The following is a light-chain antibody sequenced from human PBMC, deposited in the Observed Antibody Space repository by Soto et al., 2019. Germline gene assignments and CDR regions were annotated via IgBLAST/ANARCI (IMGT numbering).Light chain of an antibody. Sequence: EIVMTQSPATLSVSPGERATLSCRASQSVRSNLAWYQQKPGQAPRLLIYAASTRATGIPARFSGSGSGTEFTLPISSLQSEDFAVYYCQQYNNWLLYTFGQGTKLEIK. J-gene: IGKJ2*01. CDR1: QSVRSN. CDR2: AAS. CDR3: QQYNNWLLYT. V-gene: IGKV3-15*01.